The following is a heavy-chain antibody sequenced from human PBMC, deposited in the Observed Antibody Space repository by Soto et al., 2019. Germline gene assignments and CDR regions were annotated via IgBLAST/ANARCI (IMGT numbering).Heavy chain of an antibody. J-gene: IGHJ4*02. V-gene: IGHV4-31*03. D-gene: IGHD3-22*01. Sequence: TSETLSLTCTVSGGSISSGDYYWSWIRQHPGKGLEWIGYIYYSGSTYYNTSLKSRVTISVDTSKNQFSLKLSSVTAADTAVYYCARSPYYYDSSGYYLDYWGQGTLVTVS. CDR3: ARSPYYYDSSGYYLDY. CDR2: IYYSGST. CDR1: GGSISSGDYY.